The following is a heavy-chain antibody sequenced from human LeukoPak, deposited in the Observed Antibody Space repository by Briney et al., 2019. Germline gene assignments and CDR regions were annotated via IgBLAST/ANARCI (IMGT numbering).Heavy chain of an antibody. V-gene: IGHV1-18*01. J-gene: IGHJ4*02. CDR2: ISAYNGNT. CDR1: GYTFTSYG. CDR3: ARDLTYDSSGYFGFDY. Sequence: ASVKVSCKASGYTFTSYGISWVRQAPGQGLEWMGWISAYNGNTNYAQKLQGRVTMTTDTSTSTAYMELRSLRSDDTAVYYCARDLTYDSSGYFGFDYWGQGTLVTVSS. D-gene: IGHD3-22*01.